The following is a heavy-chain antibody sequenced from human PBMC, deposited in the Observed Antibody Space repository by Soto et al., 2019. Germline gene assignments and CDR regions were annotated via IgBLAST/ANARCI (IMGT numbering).Heavy chain of an antibody. CDR1: GFTFSSDS. Sequence: GSLILSCAASGFTFSSDSMNWVRQAPGKGLERVSSISSSSSYIYYADSVKGRFTISRDNAKNSLYLQMNSLRAEDTAVYYCARVADRVVDRPHYYYYYMDVWGKVTTVTVSS. J-gene: IGHJ6*03. D-gene: IGHD2-15*01. CDR2: ISSSSSYI. V-gene: IGHV3-21*01. CDR3: ARVADRVVDRPHYYYYYMDV.